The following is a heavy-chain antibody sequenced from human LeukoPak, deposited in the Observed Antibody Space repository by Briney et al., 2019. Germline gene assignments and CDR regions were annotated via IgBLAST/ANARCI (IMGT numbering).Heavy chain of an antibody. CDR2: ISDNGGGT. CDR1: GFSFGSYA. Sequence: GGSLRLSCAAAGFSFGSYAMSWVRQAPGRGLEWVSGISDNGGGTYYGDSVKSRFTISRDNSKNMLYLQMNGLGAEDTALYYCAKERSTVGTPLFDNWGQGILVTVSS. CDR3: AKERSTVGTPLFDN. D-gene: IGHD2-15*01. V-gene: IGHV3-23*01. J-gene: IGHJ4*02.